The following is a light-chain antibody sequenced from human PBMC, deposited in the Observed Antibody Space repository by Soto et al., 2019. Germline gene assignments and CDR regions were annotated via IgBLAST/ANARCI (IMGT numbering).Light chain of an antibody. CDR2: GAS. Sequence: EIVLTQSPGTLSLSPGERVTLPCRASQSVSSSYLAWYQQKPGQPPRLLIYGASTRATGIPARFSGSGSGTEFTLTISSLQSVDFAVYSCQQYNNWPWTFGQGTKVDIK. CDR1: QSVSSSY. V-gene: IGKV3-15*01. CDR3: QQYNNWPWT. J-gene: IGKJ1*01.